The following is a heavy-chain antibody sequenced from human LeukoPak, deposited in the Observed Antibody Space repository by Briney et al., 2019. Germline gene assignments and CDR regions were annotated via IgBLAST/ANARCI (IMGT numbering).Heavy chain of an antibody. J-gene: IGHJ4*02. CDR1: GGSFSTYY. D-gene: IGHD3-16*01. V-gene: IGHV4-59*01. CDR3: ARAVITFGGAVAKGFDC. Sequence: SETLSLTCTVSGGSFSTYYWSWIRQPPGKGLEWIGYIYYSGSTDYNPSLKSRVTMSLDTSKNQFSLNLSSVTAADTAVYYCARAVITFGGAVAKGFDCWGQGTLVAVSS. CDR2: IYYSGST.